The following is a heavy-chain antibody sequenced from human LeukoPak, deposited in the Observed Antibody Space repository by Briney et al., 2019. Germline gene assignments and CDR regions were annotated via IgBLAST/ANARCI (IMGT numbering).Heavy chain of an antibody. Sequence: GGSLRLSCAASGFTFSSYGMHWVRQAPGKGLEWVAVISYDGSNKYYADSVKGRFTISRDNSKNTLYLQMNSLRAEDTAVYYCAKEPLIAAAGLDYWGQGTLVTVSS. J-gene: IGHJ4*02. D-gene: IGHD6-13*01. V-gene: IGHV3-30*18. CDR3: AKEPLIAAAGLDY. CDR1: GFTFSSYG. CDR2: ISYDGSNK.